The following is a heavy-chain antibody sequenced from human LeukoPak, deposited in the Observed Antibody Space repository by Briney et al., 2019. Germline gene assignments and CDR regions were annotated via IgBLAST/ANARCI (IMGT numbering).Heavy chain of an antibody. J-gene: IGHJ4*02. CDR2: ISYDGSNK. CDR3: AKDRYSSGWYSFDS. D-gene: IGHD6-19*01. V-gene: IGHV3-30*18. CDR1: GFTFSSYG. Sequence: GGSLRLSCAASGFTFSSYGMHWVRQAPGKGLEWVAVISYDGSNKYYADSVKGRFTISRDNSKNTLFLQMNSLRAEDTAVYHCAKDRYSSGWYSFDSWAREPWSPSPQ.